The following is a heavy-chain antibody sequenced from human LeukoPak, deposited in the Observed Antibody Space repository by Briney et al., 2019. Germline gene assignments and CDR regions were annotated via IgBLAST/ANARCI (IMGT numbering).Heavy chain of an antibody. V-gene: IGHV3-23*01. CDR2: ISGSGGST. CDR3: AKTYSSGWAWCFDY. Sequence: PGGSLRLSCAASGFTFSSYAMSWVRQAPGKGLEWVSAISGSGGSTYYADSVKGRFTISRDNSKNTLHLQMNSLRAEDTAVYYCAKTYSSGWAWCFDYWGQGTLVTVSS. D-gene: IGHD6-19*01. CDR1: GFTFSSYA. J-gene: IGHJ4*02.